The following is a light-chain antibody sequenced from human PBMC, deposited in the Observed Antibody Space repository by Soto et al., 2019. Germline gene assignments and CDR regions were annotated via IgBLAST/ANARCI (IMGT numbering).Light chain of an antibody. J-gene: IGKJ2*01. CDR3: QQYNNWPYT. Sequence: EIVMTQSPATLSVSPGERATPSCRASQSVSSYLAWYQQKPGQAPRLLIYGASNRVTGILARFSGSGSGTEFTLTISSLQSEDFAVYYCQQYNNWPYTFGHGNKLEIK. CDR2: GAS. CDR1: QSVSSY. V-gene: IGKV3-15*01.